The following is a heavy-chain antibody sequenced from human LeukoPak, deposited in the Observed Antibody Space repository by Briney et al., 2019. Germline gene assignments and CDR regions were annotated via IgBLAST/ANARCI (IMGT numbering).Heavy chain of an antibody. CDR1: GFTVSSNY. CDR2: IYSGGST. D-gene: IGHD5-12*01. V-gene: IGHV3-66*01. CDR3: ARALPGLRSFDP. Sequence: QAGGSLRLSCAASGFTVSSNYMSWVRQAPGKGLEWVSVIYSGGSTYYADSVKGRFTISRGNSKNTLYLQMNSLRAEDTAVYYCARALPGLRSFDPWGQGTLVTVSS. J-gene: IGHJ5*02.